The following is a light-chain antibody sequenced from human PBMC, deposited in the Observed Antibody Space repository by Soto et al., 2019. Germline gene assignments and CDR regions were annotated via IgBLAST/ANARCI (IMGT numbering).Light chain of an antibody. Sequence: EIVMTQSPATLSVSPGERATLSCRASQSISSDVAWYQQKPGQAPRLLIYGASTTASGIPARFSGSGSGTEFTLTISSLQSEDFAVYYCQQYNNWPPITFGQGTRLEI. CDR1: QSISSD. CDR3: QQYNNWPPIT. CDR2: GAS. V-gene: IGKV3-15*01. J-gene: IGKJ5*01.